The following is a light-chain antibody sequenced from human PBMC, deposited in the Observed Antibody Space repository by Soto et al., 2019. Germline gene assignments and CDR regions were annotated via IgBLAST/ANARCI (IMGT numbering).Light chain of an antibody. Sequence: EIVLTQSPGTLSLSPGERATLSCRASQSVSSSYLAWYQQKPGQAPRLLIFGASSRATGIPDTFRGSGSGKDFTRTSTRLEPEDFAVDFCEQYGHQDGNASHTFGVGTKVESK. CDR2: GAS. CDR3: EQYGHQDGNASHT. J-gene: IGKJ4*01. CDR1: QSVSSSY. V-gene: IGKV3-20*01.